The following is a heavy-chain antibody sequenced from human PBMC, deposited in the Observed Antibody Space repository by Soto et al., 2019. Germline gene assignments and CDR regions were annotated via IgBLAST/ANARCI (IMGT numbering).Heavy chain of an antibody. CDR2: ISAYNGNK. V-gene: IGHV1-18*01. CDR3: ARETQNSIYDFWSGYYFDI. CDR1: GYTFTSDG. J-gene: IGHJ4*02. D-gene: IGHD3-3*01. Sequence: ASVKVSCKASGYTFTSDGISWVRQAPGQGLEWMGWISAYNGNKNYAQKLQGRVTMTTDTSTSTAYMELRSLGSDDTAVYYCARETQNSIYDFWSGYYFDIWGQGTLVTVSS.